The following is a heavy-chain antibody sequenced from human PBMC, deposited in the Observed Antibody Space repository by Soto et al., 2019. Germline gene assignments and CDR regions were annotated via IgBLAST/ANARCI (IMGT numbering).Heavy chain of an antibody. D-gene: IGHD3-10*01. J-gene: IGHJ4*02. V-gene: IGHV4-30-4*01. CDR1: GGSISSGDYY. CDR3: ARVGLWFGEFRSFDY. Sequence: SETLSLTCTVPGGSISSGDYYSSWIRQPPGKGLEWIGYIYYSGSTYYNPSLKSRVTISVDTSKNQFSLKLSSVTAADTAVYYCARVGLWFGEFRSFDYWGQGTLVTVSS. CDR2: IYYSGST.